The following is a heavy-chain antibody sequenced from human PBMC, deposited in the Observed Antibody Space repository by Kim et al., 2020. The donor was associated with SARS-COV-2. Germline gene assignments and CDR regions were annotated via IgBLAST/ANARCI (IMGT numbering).Heavy chain of an antibody. D-gene: IGHD3-10*01. Sequence: SETLSLTCTVSGGSISNYYWSWIRQSPGKGLEWIGYIFYSGCTNYNPSLKSRVTISVDTSKNQFSLRLNSVTAADTAVYFCARRDYGTGSSSFFFDSW. V-gene: IGHV4-59*01. CDR3: ARRDYGTGSSSFFFDS. CDR2: IFYSGCT. CDR1: GGSISNYY. J-gene: IGHJ4*01.